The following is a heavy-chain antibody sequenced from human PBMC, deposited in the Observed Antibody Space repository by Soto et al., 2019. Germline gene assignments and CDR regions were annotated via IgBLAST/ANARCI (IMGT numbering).Heavy chain of an antibody. Sequence: QVQLVQSGAEVKKPGASVKVSCKASGYTFSSYGITWVRQAPGQRLEWMGWFNTYNGNTNYAQKLQGRVTMTTDTSTSTAYMELRSLRSDDTAVCYCARERGGYSYGDYWGQGALVTVSS. V-gene: IGHV1-18*01. CDR1: GYTFSSYG. CDR2: FNTYNGNT. CDR3: ARERGGYSYGDY. J-gene: IGHJ4*02. D-gene: IGHD5-18*01.